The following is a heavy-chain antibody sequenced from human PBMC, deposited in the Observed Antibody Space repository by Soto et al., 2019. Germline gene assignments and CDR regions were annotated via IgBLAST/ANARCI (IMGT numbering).Heavy chain of an antibody. CDR1: GFTFSSYA. Sequence: GGSLRLSCAASGFTFSSYAMHWVRQAPGKGLEWVAVISYDGSNKYYADSVKGRFTISRDNSKNTLYLQMNSLRAEDTAVYYCARDRMYYYGSGSYYNYYYSYGMDVWGQGTTVTAP. V-gene: IGHV3-30-3*01. D-gene: IGHD3-10*01. J-gene: IGHJ6*02. CDR3: ARDRMYYYGSGSYYNYYYSYGMDV. CDR2: ISYDGSNK.